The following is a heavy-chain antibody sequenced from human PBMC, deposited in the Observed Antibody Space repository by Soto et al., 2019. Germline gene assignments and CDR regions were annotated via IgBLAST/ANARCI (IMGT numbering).Heavy chain of an antibody. CDR1: GYTFTSYD. CDR2: INAGNGNT. D-gene: IGHD6-19*01. J-gene: IGHJ4*02. CDR3: ARVGGWYVPDY. Sequence: QVQLVQSGAEEKMPRASVKVSCKASGYTFTSYDMHWVRQAPGQRLEWMGWINAGNGNTKYSQKFQGRVTITRDTSASTAYIELSSLRSQDTAVYYCARVGGWYVPDYWGQGTLVTVSS. V-gene: IGHV1-3*05.